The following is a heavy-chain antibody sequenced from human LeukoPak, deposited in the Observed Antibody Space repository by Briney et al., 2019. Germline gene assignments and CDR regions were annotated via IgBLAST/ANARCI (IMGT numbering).Heavy chain of an antibody. J-gene: IGHJ4*02. D-gene: IGHD5-18*01. CDR2: IRNDGSNK. V-gene: IGHV3-30*02. Sequence: GGSLRLSCVASGFTFSSYGMHWVRQAPGKGLEWVAFIRNDGSNKYYADSVKGRFTISRDNSKNTLYLQMNSLRAEDTAVYYCANPKGPADSYGGPWDDYWGQGTLVTVSS. CDR1: GFTFSSYG. CDR3: ANPKGPADSYGGPWDDY.